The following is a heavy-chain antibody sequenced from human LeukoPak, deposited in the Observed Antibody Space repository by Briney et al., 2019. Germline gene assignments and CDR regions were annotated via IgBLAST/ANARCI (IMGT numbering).Heavy chain of an antibody. CDR1: GGSISSFY. Sequence: SETLSLTCTVSGGSISSFYWNWIRQPQENGLEWVGYVFYSGNTNYNPSLGSRVTISEDTSKNQFSLNLNSLTAADTAVYYCARGLPGRDAFDVWGQGTVVTVSS. J-gene: IGHJ3*01. V-gene: IGHV4-59*13. D-gene: IGHD3-16*01. CDR3: ARGLPGRDAFDV. CDR2: VFYSGNT.